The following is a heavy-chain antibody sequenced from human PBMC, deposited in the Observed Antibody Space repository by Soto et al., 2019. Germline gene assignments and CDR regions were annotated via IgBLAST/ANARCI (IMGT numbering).Heavy chain of an antibody. CDR1: GYTFTSYA. J-gene: IGHJ6*02. D-gene: IGHD5-12*01. V-gene: IGHV1-3*01. Sequence: GASVKVSCKASGYTFTSYAMHWVRQAPGQRLEWMGWINAGNGNRKYSQKFQGRLTITADESTSTAYMELSGLKSDDTAVYYCARDKDRLQLGGNYYYILDVWGQGTTVTVSS. CDR3: ARDKDRLQLGGNYYYILDV. CDR2: INAGNGNR.